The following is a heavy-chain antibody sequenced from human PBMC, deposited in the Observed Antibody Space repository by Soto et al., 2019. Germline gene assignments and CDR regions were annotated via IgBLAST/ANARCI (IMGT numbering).Heavy chain of an antibody. D-gene: IGHD6-13*01. J-gene: IGHJ4*02. CDR2: ISGSGVST. CDR1: GFTFSSYA. Sequence: GGSLRLSFAASGFTFSSYAMSWVRQAPGKGLEWFSAISGSGVSTYYADSVKGRFTISRDNSKNTLYLQMNSLRAEDTAVYYCAKDVGRSIAAAGTGYWGQGTLVTVSS. CDR3: AKDVGRSIAAAGTGY. V-gene: IGHV3-23*01.